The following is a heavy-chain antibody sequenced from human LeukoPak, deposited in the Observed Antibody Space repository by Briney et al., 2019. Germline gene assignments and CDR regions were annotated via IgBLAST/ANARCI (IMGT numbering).Heavy chain of an antibody. CDR3: ARGDNIDN. CDR2: IKNDGSTS. Sequence: PGGSLRLSCAASGFTFRNYWMHWVRQAPGKGLVWVSRIKNDGSTSSYADSVKGRFTISRDNAKNTLYLQMSSLRAEDTAVYYCARGDNIDNWGQGTLVTVSS. V-gene: IGHV3-74*01. CDR1: GFTFRNYW. J-gene: IGHJ4*02. D-gene: IGHD1-1*01.